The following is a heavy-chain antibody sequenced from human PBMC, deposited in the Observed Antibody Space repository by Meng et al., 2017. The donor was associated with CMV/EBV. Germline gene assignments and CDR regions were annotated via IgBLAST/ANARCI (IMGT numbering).Heavy chain of an antibody. Sequence: GGSLRLSCTVSGGSVSSGSYYWSWIRQPPGKGLERVSVIYSGGSSTYYADSVKGRFTISRDNSKNTLYLQMNSLRAEDTAVYYCAKDHRDFWSGYTTGWFDPWGQGTLVTVSS. CDR3: AKDHRDFWSGYTTGWFDP. J-gene: IGHJ5*02. V-gene: IGHV3-23*03. D-gene: IGHD3-3*01. CDR2: IYSGGSST. CDR1: GGSVSSGSYY.